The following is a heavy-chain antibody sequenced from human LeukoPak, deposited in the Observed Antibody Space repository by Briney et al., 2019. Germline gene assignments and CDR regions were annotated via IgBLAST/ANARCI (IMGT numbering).Heavy chain of an antibody. CDR1: GGSISTYY. Sequence: PSETLSLTCTVSGGSISTYYWIWIRQPPGKGLEWIGYFYYSGSTNHNPSLKSRVTISVDTSKNQFSLKLSSVTAADTALYYCARGGGSYYIDYWGQGTLITVSS. D-gene: IGHD1-26*01. CDR3: ARGGGSYYIDY. V-gene: IGHV4-59*12. CDR2: FYYSGST. J-gene: IGHJ4*02.